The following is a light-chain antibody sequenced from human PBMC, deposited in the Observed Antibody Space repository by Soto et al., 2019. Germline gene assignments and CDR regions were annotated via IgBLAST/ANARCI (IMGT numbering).Light chain of an antibody. Sequence: QSALTQPASVSGSPGQSITISCTGTSSDVGGYNYVSWYQQHPGKAPKLMIYEVTNRPSGVSNRFSGSKSGDTASLTISGLQAEDEADYYCSSYTSRGTLVFGTGTRSPS. V-gene: IGLV2-14*01. CDR1: SSDVGGYNY. J-gene: IGLJ1*01. CDR2: EVT. CDR3: SSYTSRGTLV.